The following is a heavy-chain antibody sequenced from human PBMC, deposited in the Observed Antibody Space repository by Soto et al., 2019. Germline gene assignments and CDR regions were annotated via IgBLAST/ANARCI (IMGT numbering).Heavy chain of an antibody. CDR1: GFTFSNAW. J-gene: IGHJ6*03. Sequence: PGGSLRLSCAASGFTFSNAWMSWVRQAPGEGLEWVGRIKSKTDGGTTDYAAPVKGRFTISRDDSKNTLYLQMNRLKTEDTAVYYCTTVGRCSGGSCYYYYYYMDVWGKGTTVTVSS. V-gene: IGHV3-15*01. CDR2: IKSKTDGGTT. CDR3: TTVGRCSGGSCYYYYYYMDV. D-gene: IGHD2-15*01.